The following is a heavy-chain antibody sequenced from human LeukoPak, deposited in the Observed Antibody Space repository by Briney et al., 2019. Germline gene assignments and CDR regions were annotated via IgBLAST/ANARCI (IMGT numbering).Heavy chain of an antibody. V-gene: IGHV4-59*08. D-gene: IGHD5-18*01. J-gene: IGHJ6*03. Sequence: SETLSLTCTVSGGSISSYYWSWIRQPPGKGLEWIGYIYYSGSTNYNPSLKSRVTISVDTSKNQFSLKLSSVTAADTAVYYCARNRAMVPLYYYYYMDVWGKGTTVTVSS. CDR2: IYYSGST. CDR1: GGSISSYY. CDR3: ARNRAMVPLYYYYYMDV.